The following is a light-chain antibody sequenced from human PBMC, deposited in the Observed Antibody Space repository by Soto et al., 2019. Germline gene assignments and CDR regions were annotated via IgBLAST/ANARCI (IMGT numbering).Light chain of an antibody. V-gene: IGKV3-15*01. Sequence: EIVMTQSPATLSVSPGERATLSCRASQSVSSNLAWHQQKPGQAPRLLIYGASTRATGIPARFSGSGSGTEFTLTISSLQSEDLAVYYCQQYNNWPMYTFGQGTKLEIK. CDR1: QSVSSN. J-gene: IGKJ2*01. CDR2: GAS. CDR3: QQYNNWPMYT.